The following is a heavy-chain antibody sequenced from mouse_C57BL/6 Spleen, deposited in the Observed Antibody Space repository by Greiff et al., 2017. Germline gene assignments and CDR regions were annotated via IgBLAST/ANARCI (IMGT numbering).Heavy chain of an antibody. D-gene: IGHD1-2*01. V-gene: IGHV14-2*01. J-gene: IGHJ1*03. CDR3: AGAYSSRSYGYVYFDV. CDR2: IDPEDGET. Sequence: EVQVVESGAELVKPGASVKLSCTASGFNIKDYYMNWVKQRPEQGLEWIGRIDPEDGETKYAPKFQGKATITAATSSNTAYLPLSRLTSEDTAVYYCAGAYSSRSYGYVYFDVWGTGTSVTVSS. CDR1: GFNIKDYY.